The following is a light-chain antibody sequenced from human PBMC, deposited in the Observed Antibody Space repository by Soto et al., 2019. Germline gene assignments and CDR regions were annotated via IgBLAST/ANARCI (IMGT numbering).Light chain of an antibody. J-gene: IGKJ4*01. CDR1: QGISSY. Sequence: DIHMTQSPSTLSASVGDRVTITCRASQGISSYLAWYQQKPGKAPKLLIYVASTLQSGVPSRFSGSGSGTEFTLTISSLQPEDFATYYCQQLNSYPALSFGGGTQVEIK. CDR3: QQLNSYPALS. V-gene: IGKV1-9*01. CDR2: VAS.